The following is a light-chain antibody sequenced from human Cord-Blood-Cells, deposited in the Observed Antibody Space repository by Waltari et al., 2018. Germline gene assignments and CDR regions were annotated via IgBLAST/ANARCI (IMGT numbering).Light chain of an antibody. CDR2: GKN. J-gene: IGLJ2*01. Sequence: SSELTQDPAVSVALGQTVRITCQGDSLRSYYASWYQQKPGQAPVLVIHGKNNRPAGIPDRFSGSSSGNTASLTITGAQAEDEADYYCNSRDSSGNHLVFGGGTKLIVL. CDR3: NSRDSSGNHLV. CDR1: SLRSYY. V-gene: IGLV3-19*01.